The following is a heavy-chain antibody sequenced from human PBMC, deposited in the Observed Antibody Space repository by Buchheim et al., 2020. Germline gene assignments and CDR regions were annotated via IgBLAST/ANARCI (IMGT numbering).Heavy chain of an antibody. Sequence: QVQLQESGPGLVKPSETLSLTCTVSGGSVSSHSHHWSWIRQPPGKGLEWIGYIYYSGSTKQNPSLKSRVTMSVDTSKNQFSLWLSSVTAADTAVYYCARLGRDYYGLGSEYKSYFGPWGQGTL. D-gene: IGHD3-10*01. CDR1: GGSVSSHSHH. J-gene: IGHJ5*02. V-gene: IGHV4-61*01. CDR2: IYYSGST. CDR3: ARLGRDYYGLGSEYKSYFGP.